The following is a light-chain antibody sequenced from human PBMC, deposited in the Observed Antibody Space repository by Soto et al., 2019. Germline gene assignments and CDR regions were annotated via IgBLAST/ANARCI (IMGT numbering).Light chain of an antibody. CDR1: QSVSNNY. J-gene: IGKJ2*01. CDR2: GSS. Sequence: EVVLTQSPGTLSSSPGERATLSCRASQSVSNNYFAWYQQKPGQAPRLLIFGSSDRATGIPDRFSGSGSGTDFTLTISRLEPEDFAVYYCQQYGSSPPYTFGQGTKLEIK. CDR3: QQYGSSPPYT. V-gene: IGKV3-20*01.